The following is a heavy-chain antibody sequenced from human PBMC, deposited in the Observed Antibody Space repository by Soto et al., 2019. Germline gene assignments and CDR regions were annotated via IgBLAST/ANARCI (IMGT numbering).Heavy chain of an antibody. Sequence: PGGSLRLSCAASGFTFDDYAMHWVRQAPGKGLEWVSGISWNSGSIGYADSVKGRFTISRDNAKNSLYLQMNSLRAEDTALYYCAKDIASGWYESSFDPWGQGTLVTSPQ. CDR3: AKDIASGWYESSFDP. J-gene: IGHJ5*02. CDR2: ISWNSGSI. CDR1: GFTFDDYA. D-gene: IGHD6-19*01. V-gene: IGHV3-9*01.